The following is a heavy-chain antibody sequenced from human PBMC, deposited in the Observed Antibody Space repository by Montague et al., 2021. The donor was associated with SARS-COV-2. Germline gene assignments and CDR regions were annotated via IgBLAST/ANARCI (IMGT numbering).Heavy chain of an antibody. D-gene: IGHD6-13*01. V-gene: IGHV4-39*01. CDR1: GGSISRSTSS. J-gene: IGHJ6*02. CDR3: ARLPLVSSWSRAAGYYYYGMDV. CDR2: ISYTGST. Sequence: SETLSLTCTVSGGSISRSTSSWAWIRQPPGKGLEWIGNISYTGSTYYNPSLKSRVTISVDTSRNQFSLRLSSVTAADTSAYYCARLPLVSSWSRAAGYYYYGMDVWGQGTTVTVSS.